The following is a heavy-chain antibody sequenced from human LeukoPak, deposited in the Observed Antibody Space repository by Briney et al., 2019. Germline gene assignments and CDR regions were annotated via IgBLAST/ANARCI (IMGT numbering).Heavy chain of an antibody. Sequence: GGSLRLSCAASGFTFSRYGMHWVRQAPGKGLEWVAFIRYDGSNKYYADSVKGRFTISRDNSKNTLYLQMNSMRAEDTAVYYCAKDKGYDRSGVDYWGQGTLVTVSS. CDR3: AKDKGYDRSGVDY. CDR2: IRYDGSNK. CDR1: GFTFSRYG. D-gene: IGHD3-22*01. J-gene: IGHJ4*02. V-gene: IGHV3-30*02.